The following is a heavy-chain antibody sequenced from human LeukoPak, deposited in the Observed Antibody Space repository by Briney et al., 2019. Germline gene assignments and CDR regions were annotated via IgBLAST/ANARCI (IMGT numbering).Heavy chain of an antibody. CDR3: ARGTYSGSYGY. J-gene: IGHJ4*02. Sequence: PSETLSLTCVVSGGSMADYYWNWIRQPAGKGLEWIGRIYMSGSNNYNPSLKSRVTMSVDTSKNQFSLKLSSVTAADTAVYYCARGTYSGSYGYWGQGTLVTVSS. V-gene: IGHV4-4*07. CDR2: IYMSGSN. CDR1: GGSMADYY. D-gene: IGHD1-26*01.